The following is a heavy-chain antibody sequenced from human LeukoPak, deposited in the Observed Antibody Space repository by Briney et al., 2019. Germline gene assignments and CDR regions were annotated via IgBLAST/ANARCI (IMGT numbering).Heavy chain of an antibody. D-gene: IGHD3-16*01. J-gene: IGHJ2*01. CDR3: ARNAAKLGYWYFDL. CDR1: GDSICRGSYC. Sequence: PSGALSVTSTVPGDSICRGSYCWTSIRHPAGEGPGWIVRIDTGGSNKYNPSLKSRVTISVDTSKNQFYLKLPSVTATDTAMYYCARNAAKLGYWYFDLWGRGTLVTVSS. V-gene: IGHV4-61*02. CDR2: IDTGGSN.